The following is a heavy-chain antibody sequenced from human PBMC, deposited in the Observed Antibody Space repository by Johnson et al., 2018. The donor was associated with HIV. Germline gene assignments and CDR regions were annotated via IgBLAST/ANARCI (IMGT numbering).Heavy chain of an antibody. D-gene: IGHD6-6*01. CDR3: ARDMGHRQLARDAFEI. J-gene: IGHJ3*02. CDR2: ISYDGSNK. CDR1: GFTFSSYT. Sequence: QVQLVESGGGVVQPGRSLRLSCTASGFTFSSYTIYWVRQTPGKGLEWVALISYDGSNKYYADSVKGRFTISRDNSKNTLFLQMNSLRPEDTAVYYCARDMGHRQLARDAFEIWGQGTMVTVSS. V-gene: IGHV3-30*04.